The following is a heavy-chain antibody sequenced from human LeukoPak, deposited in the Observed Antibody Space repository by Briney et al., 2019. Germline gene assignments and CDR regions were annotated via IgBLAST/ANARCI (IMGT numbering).Heavy chain of an antibody. CDR2: ISYDGSNK. Sequence: TGGSLRLSCAASGFTFSSYAMHWVRQAPGKGLEWVAVISYDGSNKYYADSVKGRFTISRDNSKNTLYLQMHSLRAEDTAVYYCVRDPPSTIPEYYFDYWGQGTLVTVSS. CDR1: GFTFSSYA. CDR3: VRDPPSTIPEYYFDY. D-gene: IGHD4/OR15-4a*01. V-gene: IGHV3-30*01. J-gene: IGHJ4*02.